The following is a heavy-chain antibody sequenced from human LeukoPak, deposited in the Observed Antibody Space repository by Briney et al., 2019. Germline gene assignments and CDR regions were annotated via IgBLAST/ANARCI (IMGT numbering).Heavy chain of an antibody. D-gene: IGHD6-19*01. V-gene: IGHV3-74*01. Sequence: PGGSLRLSCAASGFTFSSYWMHWVRQAPGKGLVWVSRINSDGSSTSYADSVRGRFTISRDNAKNTLYLQVNSLRAEDTAVYYCARDIAEAGTFVNYWGQGTLVTVSS. CDR2: INSDGSST. J-gene: IGHJ4*02. CDR3: ARDIAEAGTFVNY. CDR1: GFTFSSYW.